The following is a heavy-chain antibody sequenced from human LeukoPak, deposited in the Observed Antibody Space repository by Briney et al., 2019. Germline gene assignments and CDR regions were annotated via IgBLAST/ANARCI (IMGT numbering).Heavy chain of an antibody. CDR2: INPNSGGT. Sequence: GASVKVSCKASGYTFTGYYMHWVRQAPGQGPEWMGWINPNSGGTNYAQKFQGRVTMTRDTSISTAYMELSRLRSDDTAVYYCARGSTNNYYYGSGSYPHWGQGTLVTVSS. CDR3: ARGSTNNYYYGSGSYPH. CDR1: GYTFTGYY. V-gene: IGHV1-2*02. J-gene: IGHJ1*01. D-gene: IGHD3-10*01.